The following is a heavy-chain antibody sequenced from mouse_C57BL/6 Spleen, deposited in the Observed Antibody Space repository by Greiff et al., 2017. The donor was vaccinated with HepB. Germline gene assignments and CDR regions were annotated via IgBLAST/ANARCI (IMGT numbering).Heavy chain of an antibody. CDR1: GFTFTDYY. J-gene: IGHJ2*01. V-gene: IGHV7-3*01. Sequence: EVNLVESGGGLVQPGGSLSLSCAASGFTFTDYYMSWVRQTPGKALEWLGFIRNKANGYTTEYSASVKGRFTISRDNSQSILYLQMNALRAEDSATYYCARFLHSYFDYWGQGTTLTVSS. CDR2: IRNKANGYTT. CDR3: ARFLHSYFDY.